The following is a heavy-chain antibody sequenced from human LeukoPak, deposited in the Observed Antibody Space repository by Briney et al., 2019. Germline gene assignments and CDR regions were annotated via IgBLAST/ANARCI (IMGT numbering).Heavy chain of an antibody. D-gene: IGHD6-13*01. J-gene: IGHJ4*02. CDR1: GGXISSSSYY. Sequence: SETLSLTCTVSGGXISSSSYYWGWIRQPPGKGLEWIGEINHSGSTNYNPSLKSRVTISVDTSKNQFSLKLSSVTAADTAVYYCARGGPGIAAAGYWGQGTLVTVSS. V-gene: IGHV4-39*07. CDR2: INHSGST. CDR3: ARGGPGIAAAGY.